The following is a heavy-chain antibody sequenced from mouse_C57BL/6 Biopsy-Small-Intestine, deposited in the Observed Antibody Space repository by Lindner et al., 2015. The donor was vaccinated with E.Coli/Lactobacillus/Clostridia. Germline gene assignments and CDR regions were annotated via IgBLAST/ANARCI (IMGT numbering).Heavy chain of an antibody. Sequence: QLQESGPELVKPGASVKISCKASGYSFTGYYIHWVKQSHGNVLDWIGYISPYNGVSSYNQKFKGKAKLTIDKSSSTAYMELRSLTSEDSAVYYCARSEGSSGFFDYWGLGTTLTVSS. CDR2: ISPYNGVS. V-gene: IGHV1-31*01. J-gene: IGHJ2*01. D-gene: IGHD3-2*02. CDR3: ARSEGSSGFFDY. CDR1: GYSFTGYY.